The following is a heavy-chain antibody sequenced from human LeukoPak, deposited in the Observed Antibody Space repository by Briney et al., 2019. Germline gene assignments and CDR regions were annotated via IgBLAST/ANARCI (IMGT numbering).Heavy chain of an antibody. CDR3: ARSLWFGERRGYYFDY. CDR1: GGTISIYA. V-gene: IGHV1-69*05. J-gene: IGHJ4*02. Sequence: ASVKVSCKASGGTISIYAINWVRQAPGQGPEWMGGIIPIFGTANYAQKFQGRVRITTDESTSTTYMELSSLRSEDTAVYYCARSLWFGERRGYYFDYWGQGTLVTVSS. CDR2: IIPIFGTA. D-gene: IGHD3-10*01.